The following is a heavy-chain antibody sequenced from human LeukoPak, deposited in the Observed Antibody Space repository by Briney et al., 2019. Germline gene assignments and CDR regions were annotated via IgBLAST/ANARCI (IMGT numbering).Heavy chain of an antibody. D-gene: IGHD6-19*01. V-gene: IGHV3-11*01. J-gene: IGHJ4*02. Sequence: PGGSLRLSCAASGFPFSDYYMSWIRQAPGEGLEWISYISSSGSTIYYADSVKGRFTISRDNDKNSLYLQMNSLGAEDTAVYYCARMAGTGFRDYWGQGTLVTVSS. CDR3: ARMAGTGFRDY. CDR2: ISSSGSTI. CDR1: GFPFSDYY.